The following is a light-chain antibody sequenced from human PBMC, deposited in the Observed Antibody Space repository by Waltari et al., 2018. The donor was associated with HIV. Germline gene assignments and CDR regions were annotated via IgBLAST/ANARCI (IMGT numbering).Light chain of an antibody. CDR2: GAS. J-gene: IGKJ3*01. Sequence: EIVMMQSPATLSVSPGERATLSCRSCQSVGSNLAWYQQKPGQAPRLLMYGASTRATCIPDRISGSGFVTEFTLTIHSLQSEYFAVYYCQQYNDWPPLFTFGPGTKVDIK. CDR3: QQYNDWPPLFT. V-gene: IGKV3-15*01. CDR1: QSVGSN.